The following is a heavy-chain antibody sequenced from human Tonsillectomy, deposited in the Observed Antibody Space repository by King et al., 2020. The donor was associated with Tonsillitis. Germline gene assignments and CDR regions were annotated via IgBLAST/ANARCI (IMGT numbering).Heavy chain of an antibody. CDR1: GFTFRTYS. D-gene: IGHD2-2*03. CDR2: ISSSSSSI. CDR3: ASVLAPPGYWAAAAVLFYCMDV. J-gene: IGHJ6*02. V-gene: IGHV3-21*01. Sequence: VQLVESGGGLVKPGGSLRLSCAASGFTFRTYSKNWVRQAPGKGLEGVSAISSSSSSIYYADSVKGRFTMSRDNAKNSLYLQMNSLRAEDTAVYYCASVLAPPGYWAAAAVLFYCMDVWGQGTTVTVSS.